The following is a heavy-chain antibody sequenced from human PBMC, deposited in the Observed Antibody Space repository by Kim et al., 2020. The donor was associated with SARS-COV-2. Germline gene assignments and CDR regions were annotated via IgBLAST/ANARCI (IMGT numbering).Heavy chain of an antibody. J-gene: IGHJ6*02. Sequence: SVKVSCKASGGTFSSYAISWVRQAPGQGLEWMGRIIPILGIANYAQKFQGRVTITADKSTSTAYMELSSLRSEDTAVYYCARVGWFGELESNGMDVWGQGTTVTVSS. CDR2: IIPILGIA. CDR3: ARVGWFGELESNGMDV. D-gene: IGHD3-10*01. CDR1: GGTFSSYA. V-gene: IGHV1-69*04.